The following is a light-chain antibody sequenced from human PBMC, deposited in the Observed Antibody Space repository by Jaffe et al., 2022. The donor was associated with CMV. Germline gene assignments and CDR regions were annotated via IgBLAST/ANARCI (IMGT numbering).Light chain of an antibody. Sequence: FILTQPHSVSESPGKTVTISCTRSSGSIANNYVQWYQQRPGSTPSTVIYEDNQRPSGVSDRFSGSIDSSSNSASLTISGLKTEDEADYYCQSYDGTNWVFGGGTKLTVL. CDR2: EDN. J-gene: IGLJ3*02. CDR3: QSYDGTNWV. V-gene: IGLV6-57*04. CDR1: SGSIANNY.